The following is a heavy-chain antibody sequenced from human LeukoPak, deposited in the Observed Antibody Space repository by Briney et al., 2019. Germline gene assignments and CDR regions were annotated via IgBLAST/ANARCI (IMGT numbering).Heavy chain of an antibody. Sequence: GGFLRLSCAASGFTFSSYSMNWVRQAPGKGLEWVLYISSSSSYIYYADSVKGRFTISRDNAKNSLYLQMNSLRAEDTAVYYCAREGIAAAGDYWGQGTLVTVSS. D-gene: IGHD6-13*01. CDR1: GFTFSSYS. V-gene: IGHV3-21*05. J-gene: IGHJ4*02. CDR2: ISSSSSYI. CDR3: AREGIAAAGDY.